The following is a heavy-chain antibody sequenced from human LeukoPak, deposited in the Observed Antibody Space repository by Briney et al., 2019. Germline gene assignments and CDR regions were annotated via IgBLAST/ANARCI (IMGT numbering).Heavy chain of an antibody. CDR3: ARGFYYDSSGYYLDAFDI. Sequence: GGSLRLSCAASGLTFSSYSMNWVRQAPGKGLEWVSYISSSSSTIYYADSVKGRFTISRDNAKNSLYLQMNSLRAEDTAVYYCARGFYYDSSGYYLDAFDIWGQGTMVTVSS. V-gene: IGHV3-48*01. J-gene: IGHJ3*02. CDR2: ISSSSSTI. D-gene: IGHD3-22*01. CDR1: GLTFSSYS.